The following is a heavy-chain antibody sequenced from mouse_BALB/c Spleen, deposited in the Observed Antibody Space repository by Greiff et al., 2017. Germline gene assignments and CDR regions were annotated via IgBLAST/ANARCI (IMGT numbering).Heavy chain of an antibody. CDR2: ISDGGSYT. J-gene: IGHJ4*01. CDR1: GFTFSDYY. V-gene: IGHV5-4*02. Sequence: EVKLMESGGGLVKPGGSLKLSCAASGFTFSDYYMYWVRQTPEKRLEWVATISDGGSYTYYPDSVKGRFTISRDNAKNNLYLQMSSLKSEDTAMYYCARSRIYYAMDYWGQGTSVTVSS. CDR3: ARSRIYYAMDY.